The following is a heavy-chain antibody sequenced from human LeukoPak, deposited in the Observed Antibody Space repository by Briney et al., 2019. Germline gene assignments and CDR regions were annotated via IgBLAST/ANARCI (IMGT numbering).Heavy chain of an antibody. CDR1: GGSISSSSYY. V-gene: IGHV4-39*07. CDR3: ARDHYEYGMDV. J-gene: IGHJ6*02. CDR2: IYYSGST. D-gene: IGHD3-22*01. Sequence: SETLSLTCTVSGGSISSSSYYWGWIRQPPGKGPEWIGSIYYSGSTYYNPSLKSRVTISVDTSKNQFSLKLSSVTAADTAVYYCARDHYEYGMDVWGQGTTVTVSS.